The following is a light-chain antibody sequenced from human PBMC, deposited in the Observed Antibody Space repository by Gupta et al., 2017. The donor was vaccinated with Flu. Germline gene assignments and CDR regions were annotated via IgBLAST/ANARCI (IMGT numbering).Light chain of an antibody. V-gene: IGKV3-15*01. J-gene: IGKJ1*01. CDR2: GAS. CDR3: QHNDNWAPWT. CDR1: QSISSN. Sequence: GTLYVVPGESATPSGRARQSISSNLEWYQQKPCQAPRRLIYGASTRATGITARFSGSGSGIEFILTISSRQSDEFAVYYCQHNDNWAPWTFGQGTKVEIK.